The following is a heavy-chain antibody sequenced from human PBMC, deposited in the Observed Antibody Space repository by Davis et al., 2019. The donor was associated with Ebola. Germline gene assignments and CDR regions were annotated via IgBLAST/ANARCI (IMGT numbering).Heavy chain of an antibody. V-gene: IGHV3-73*01. Sequence: PGGSLRLSCAASGFTFSGSAMHWVRQASGKGLEWVGRIRSKANSYATAYAASVKGRFTISGDDSKNTAYLQMNSLKTEDTAVYYCTGAGDYYYYGMDVWGQGTTVTVSS. D-gene: IGHD6-19*01. CDR2: IRSKANSYAT. CDR1: GFTFSGSA. J-gene: IGHJ6*02. CDR3: TGAGDYYYYGMDV.